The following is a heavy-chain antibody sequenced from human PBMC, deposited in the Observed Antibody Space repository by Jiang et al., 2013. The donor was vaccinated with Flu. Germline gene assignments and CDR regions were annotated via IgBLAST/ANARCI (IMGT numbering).Heavy chain of an antibody. CDR2: IYYSGST. D-gene: IGHD6-13*01. Sequence: SGSGLVKPSETLSLTCTVSGGSISSSIYSWGWMRQPPGEGLEWIGSIYYSGSTYYNPSLKSRVTISIDMSKNQFSLKLSSVTAADTAVYYCARTYSSTTDDAFDIWGQGTMV. J-gene: IGHJ3*02. CDR1: GGSISSSIYS. CDR3: ARTYSSTTDDAFDI. V-gene: IGHV4-39*01.